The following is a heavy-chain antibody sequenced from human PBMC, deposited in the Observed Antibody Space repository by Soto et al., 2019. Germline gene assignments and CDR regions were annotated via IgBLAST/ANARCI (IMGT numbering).Heavy chain of an antibody. Sequence: EVQLVESGGGLVQPGGSLRLSCAASGFTFSAFWMTWVRQAPGRGLEWVANINQGGGEIYYVDSVKGRFTISRDNAKKPLYLQMNSLSADDTAVYYCARDKEAGPSRFDPWGQGNLVTVSS. V-gene: IGHV3-7*05. J-gene: IGHJ5*02. CDR3: ARDKEAGPSRFDP. CDR2: INQGGGEI. CDR1: GFTFSAFW.